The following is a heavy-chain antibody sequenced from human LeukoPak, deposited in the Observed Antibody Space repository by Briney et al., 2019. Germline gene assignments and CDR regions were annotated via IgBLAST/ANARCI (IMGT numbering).Heavy chain of an antibody. J-gene: IGHJ4*02. V-gene: IGHV1-18*04. CDR2: ISAYNGNT. CDR3: ARESARSRIYDY. CDR1: GYTFPSYF. Sequence: ASVKVSCKASGYTFPSYFMHWVRQAPGQGLEWMGWISAYNGNTNYAQKLQGRVTMTTDTSTSTAYMELRSLRSDDTAVYYCARESARSRIYDYWGQGTLVTVSS.